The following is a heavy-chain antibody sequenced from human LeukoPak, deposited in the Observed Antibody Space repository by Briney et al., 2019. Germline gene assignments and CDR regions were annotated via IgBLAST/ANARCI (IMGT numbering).Heavy chain of an antibody. CDR2: INHSGST. J-gene: IGHJ4*02. CDR1: GGSISSSSYY. V-gene: IGHV4-39*01. CDR3: ARHSFYYDSSN. D-gene: IGHD3-22*01. Sequence: SETLSLTCTVSGGSISSSSYYWGWIRQPPGKGLEWIGEINHSGSTNYNPSLKSRVTISVDTSKNQFSLKLSSVTAADTAVYYCARHSFYYDSSNWGQGTLVTVSS.